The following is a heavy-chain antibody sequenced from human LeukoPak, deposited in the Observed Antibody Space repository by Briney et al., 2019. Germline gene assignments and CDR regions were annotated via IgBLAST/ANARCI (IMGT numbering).Heavy chain of an antibody. J-gene: IGHJ4*02. D-gene: IGHD6-13*01. V-gene: IGHV3-23*01. CDR1: GFTFSSYE. CDR2: ITGSGDST. Sequence: GGSLRLSCAASGFTFSSYEMNWVRQAPGKGLEWVSTITGSGDSTYYADSVKGRFTISRDNSKNTLYVQMTSLRAEDTAVYYCAKGRGSSRWYTFDYWGQGTLVTVSS. CDR3: AKGRGSSRWYTFDY.